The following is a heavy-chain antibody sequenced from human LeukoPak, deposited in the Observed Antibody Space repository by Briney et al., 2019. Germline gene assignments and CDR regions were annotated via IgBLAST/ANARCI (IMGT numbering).Heavy chain of an antibody. J-gene: IGHJ4*02. CDR2: ISGSGGST. D-gene: IGHD6-19*01. CDR3: AKEKQWLALYYFDY. CDR1: GSPFSSYA. V-gene: IGHV3-23*01. Sequence: GGPLRLSCAAPGSPFSSYALSWVRKAPGKGLEWVSAISGSGGSTYYADSVKGRFTISRDNSKNPLYLQMNSLRAEDTAVYYCAKEKQWLALYYFDYWGQGTLVTVSS.